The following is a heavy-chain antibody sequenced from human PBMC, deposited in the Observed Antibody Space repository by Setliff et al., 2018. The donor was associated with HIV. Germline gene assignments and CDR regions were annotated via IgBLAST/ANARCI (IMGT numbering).Heavy chain of an antibody. CDR3: ARDFGGRWTFDY. V-gene: IGHV1-46*01. J-gene: IGHJ4*02. CDR1: GYTFTSDH. CDR2: ITPSDGNT. D-gene: IGHD3-10*01. Sequence: ASVKVSCKASGYTFTSDHLHWVRQAPGQGLGWMGMITPSDGNTNYEQKFQGRVTMTRDTSTTTVYMELSSLTSEDTAIYYCARDFGGRWTFDYWGQGTLVTVSS.